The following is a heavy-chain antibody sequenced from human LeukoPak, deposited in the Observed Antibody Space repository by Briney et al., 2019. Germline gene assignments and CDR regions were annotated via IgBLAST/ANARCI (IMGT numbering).Heavy chain of an antibody. D-gene: IGHD3-10*01. V-gene: IGHV4-34*01. J-gene: IGHJ4*02. CDR3: ARLALSDYYGSGSYYKRGRSANKLYYFDY. CDR1: GGSFSGYY. CDR2: INHSGST. Sequence: PSETLSLTCAVYGGSFSGYYWSWIRQPPGKGLEWIGEINHSGSTNYNPSLKSRVTISVDTSKNQFSLKLSSVTAADTAVYYCARLALSDYYGSGSYYKRGRSANKLYYFDYWGQGTLVTVSS.